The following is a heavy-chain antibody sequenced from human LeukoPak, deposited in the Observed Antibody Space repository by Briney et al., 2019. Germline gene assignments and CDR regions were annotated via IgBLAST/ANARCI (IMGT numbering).Heavy chain of an antibody. V-gene: IGHV1-8*01. J-gene: IGHJ4*02. CDR3: ARGGEGYDILTGYYSY. D-gene: IGHD3-9*01. CDR2: MNPNSGNT. Sequence: ASVKVSCKASGYTFTSYDINWVRQAPGQGLEWMGWMNPNSGNTGYAQKFQGRVTMTRNTSISTAYMELSSLRSEDTAVYYCARGGEGYDILTGYYSYWGQGTLVTVSS. CDR1: GYTFTSYD.